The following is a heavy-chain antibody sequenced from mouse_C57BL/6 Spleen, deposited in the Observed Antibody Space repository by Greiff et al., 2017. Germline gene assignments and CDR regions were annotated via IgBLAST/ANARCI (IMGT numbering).Heavy chain of an antibody. CDR2: ISNGGGST. CDR1: GFTFSDYY. CDR3: ARQSLITTVVAPCYYAMDY. V-gene: IGHV5-12*01. Sequence: EVQLVESGGGLVQPGGSLKLSCPASGFTFSDYYMYWVRQTPEKRLEWVAYISNGGGSTYYPDTVKGRFTISRDNAKNTLYLQMSRLKSEDTAMYYCARQSLITTVVAPCYYAMDYWGQGTSVTVSS. J-gene: IGHJ4*01. D-gene: IGHD1-1*01.